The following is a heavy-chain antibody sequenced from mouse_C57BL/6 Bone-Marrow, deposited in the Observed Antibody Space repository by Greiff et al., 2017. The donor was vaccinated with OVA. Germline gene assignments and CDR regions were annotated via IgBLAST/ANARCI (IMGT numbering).Heavy chain of an antibody. CDR3: ARERTITTVVANYYAMDY. J-gene: IGHJ4*01. CDR2: INPNNGGT. D-gene: IGHD1-1*01. CDR1: GYTFTDYY. Sequence: EVQLVESGPELVKPGASVKISCKASGYTFTDYYMNWVKQSHGKSLEWIGAINPNNGGTSYNQQFKGKATLTVDKSSSTAYMELRSLTSEDSAVYDCARERTITTVVANYYAMDYWGQGTSVTVSS. V-gene: IGHV1-26*01.